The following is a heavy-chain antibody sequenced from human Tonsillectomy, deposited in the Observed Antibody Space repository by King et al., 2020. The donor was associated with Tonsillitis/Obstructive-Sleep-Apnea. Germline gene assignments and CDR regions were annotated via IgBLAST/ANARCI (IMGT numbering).Heavy chain of an antibody. CDR2: IYWDDDK. V-gene: IGHV2-5*02. D-gene: IGHD3-3*01. Sequence: TLKESGPTLVKPTQTLTLTCTFSGFSLSTSGVGVGWIRQPPGKALEWLALIYWDDDKRYSPSLKSRLTITKDTSKNQVVLTMTNMDPVDTATYYCAQSKDFWSGYYPTGNFDYWGQGTLVTVSS. CDR3: AQSKDFWSGYYPTGNFDY. J-gene: IGHJ4*02. CDR1: GFSLSTSGVG.